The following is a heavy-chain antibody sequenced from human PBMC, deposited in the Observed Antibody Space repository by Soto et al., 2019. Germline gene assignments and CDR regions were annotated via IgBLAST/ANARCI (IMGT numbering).Heavy chain of an antibody. D-gene: IGHD5-18*01. V-gene: IGHV1-2*04. Sequence: ASVKVSCKASGYTFTGYYMHWVRQAPGQGLEWMGWINPNTGATNYAQKFQGWVTMTRDTSINTAYLELRRPRSDDTAVYYCARGGYNYGYDTFDIWGRGTMVTVSS. CDR2: INPNTGAT. CDR1: GYTFTGYY. CDR3: ARGGYNYGYDTFDI. J-gene: IGHJ3*02.